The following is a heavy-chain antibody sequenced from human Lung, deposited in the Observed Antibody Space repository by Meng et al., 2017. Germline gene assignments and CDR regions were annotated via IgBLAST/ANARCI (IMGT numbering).Heavy chain of an antibody. CDR1: GGSISSDNW. CDR2: IYHSGST. D-gene: IGHD2-21*01. J-gene: IGHJ4*02. CDR3: TKNDFYCLGY. V-gene: IGHV4-4*02. Sequence: RLQELGPGLVKPSGPLSLTCAGSGGSISSDNWLSWVRQPPGKGLELIGEIYHSGSTNYNPSLKSRITISVDKPKNQFSLTLSSVTAADTAVYYCTKNDFYCLGYWGQGTLVTVSS.